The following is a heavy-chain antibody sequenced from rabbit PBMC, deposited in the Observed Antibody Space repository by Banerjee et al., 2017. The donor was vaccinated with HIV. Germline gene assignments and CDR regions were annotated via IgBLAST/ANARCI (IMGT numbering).Heavy chain of an antibody. V-gene: IGHV1S45*01. CDR3: ARGIPGAGDGYGMPL. CDR1: GFSFSNKAV. D-gene: IGHD6-1*01. Sequence: QEQLEESGGDLVKPGASLTLTCTASGFSFSNKAVMCWVRQAPGKGLEWIACINIVTGKSVYASWAKGRFTMSRTSSTTVTLQMTSLTAADTATYFCARGIPGAGDGYGMPLWGPGTLVTVS. J-gene: IGHJ4*01. CDR2: INIVTGKS.